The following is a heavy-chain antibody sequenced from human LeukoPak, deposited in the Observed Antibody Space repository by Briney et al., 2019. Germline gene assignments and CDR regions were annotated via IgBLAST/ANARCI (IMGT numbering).Heavy chain of an antibody. D-gene: IGHD6-13*01. Sequence: ASVKVSCKASGYTFTSYDINWVRQATGQGLEWMGWMNPNSGNTGYAQKFQGRVTMTRNTSISTAYMELSSLRSEDTAVYYCARRSWYGEDDAFDIWGQGTMVTVSS. CDR3: ARRSWYGEDDAFDI. CDR1: GYTFTSYD. CDR2: MNPNSGNT. J-gene: IGHJ3*02. V-gene: IGHV1-8*01.